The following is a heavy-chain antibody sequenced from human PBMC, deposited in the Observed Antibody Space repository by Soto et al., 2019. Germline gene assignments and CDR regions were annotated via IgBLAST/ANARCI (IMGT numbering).Heavy chain of an antibody. D-gene: IGHD1-7*01. J-gene: IGHJ4*02. Sequence: ASVKVSCKASGGTFSSYAISWVRQAPGQGLEWMGGIIPIFGTANYAQKFQGRVTITADESTSTAYMELSSLRSEDTAVYYCAREGLELLSPYDYWGQGTLVTVSS. CDR3: AREGLELLSPYDY. CDR1: GGTFSSYA. V-gene: IGHV1-69*13. CDR2: IIPIFGTA.